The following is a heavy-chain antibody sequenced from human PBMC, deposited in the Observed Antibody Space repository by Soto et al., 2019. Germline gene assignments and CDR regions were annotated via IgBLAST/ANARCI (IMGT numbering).Heavy chain of an antibody. J-gene: IGHJ6*02. CDR1: GDSVSSNSAA. Sequence: SQTLSLTCAISGDSVSSNSAAWNWIRQSPSRGLEWLGRTYYRSKWYNNYAVSVKSRITINPDTSKNQFSLQLNSVTPEDTAVYYCARDQGYSSGWRYYYYHYGMDVWGQGTTVTVSS. CDR2: TYYRSKWYN. CDR3: ARDQGYSSGWRYYYYHYGMDV. V-gene: IGHV6-1*01. D-gene: IGHD6-19*01.